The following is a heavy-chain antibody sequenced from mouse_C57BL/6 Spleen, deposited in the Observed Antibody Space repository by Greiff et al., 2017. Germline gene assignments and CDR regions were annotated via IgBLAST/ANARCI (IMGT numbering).Heavy chain of an antibody. CDR1: GFTFSSYA. Sequence: EVQGVESGGGLVKPGGSLKLSCAASGFTFSSYAMSWVRQTPEKRLEWVATISDGGSYTYYPDNVKGRFTISRDNAKNNLYLQMSHLKSDDTSMYYCARITTVDYSIDDWGQGTSVTVSS. V-gene: IGHV5-4*01. CDR3: ARITTVDYSIDD. J-gene: IGHJ4*01. CDR2: ISDGGSYT. D-gene: IGHD1-1*01.